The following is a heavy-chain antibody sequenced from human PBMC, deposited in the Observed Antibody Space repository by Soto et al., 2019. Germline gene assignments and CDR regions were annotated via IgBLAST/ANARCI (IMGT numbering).Heavy chain of an antibody. CDR3: VKGEYYYDSSGYYPFDY. Sequence: EDSLRPTYLASGFTFSISAGHWLRQAPGKGLEYVSSISTNGGSTHYADSVKGGFTISRDNSKNTQYLQMSSLRADDTAVYYCVKGEYYYDSSGYYPFDYWGQGT. V-gene: IGHV3-64D*06. CDR2: ISTNGGST. CDR1: GFTFSISA. D-gene: IGHD3-22*01. J-gene: IGHJ4*02.